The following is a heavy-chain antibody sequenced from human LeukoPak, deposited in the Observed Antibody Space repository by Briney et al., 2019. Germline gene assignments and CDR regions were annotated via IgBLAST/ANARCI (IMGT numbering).Heavy chain of an antibody. D-gene: IGHD5-12*01. CDR1: GGSISSSSYY. Sequence: SETLSLTCTVSGGSISSSSYYWGWIRQPPGKGLEWIGSIYYSGSTYYNPSLKSRVTISVDTSKNQFSLKLSSVTAADTAVYYWARLRQSGYGLGDYWGQGTLVTVSS. J-gene: IGHJ4*02. V-gene: IGHV4-39*01. CDR3: ARLRQSGYGLGDY. CDR2: IYYSGST.